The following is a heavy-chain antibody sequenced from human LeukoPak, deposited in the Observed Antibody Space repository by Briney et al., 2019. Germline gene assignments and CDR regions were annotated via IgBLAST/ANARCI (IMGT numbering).Heavy chain of an antibody. Sequence: SETLYLTCTVSGGSVSSYYWSWIRQPAGKGLEWIGRIYPSGSTNYNPSLKSRVTMSVDTSKNQFSLKLNSVTAADTAVYYCARDGYTYGAGAFDIWGQGTMVTVSS. CDR2: IYPSGST. V-gene: IGHV4-4*07. D-gene: IGHD5-18*01. CDR3: ARDGYTYGAGAFDI. J-gene: IGHJ3*02. CDR1: GGSVSSYY.